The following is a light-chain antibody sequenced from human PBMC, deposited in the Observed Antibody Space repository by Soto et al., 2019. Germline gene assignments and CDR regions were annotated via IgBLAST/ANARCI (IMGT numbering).Light chain of an antibody. Sequence: EILMTQSPSTLSVSPGERATLSCRASQSLSFNLAWYQQKPGQAPRLLIYAASTRATGIPARFSGSGSGTEFTLTISSLQSEDFEVYYCQQYYRWPQTFGQGTKVDNK. V-gene: IGKV3-15*01. CDR3: QQYYRWPQT. J-gene: IGKJ1*01. CDR1: QSLSFN. CDR2: AAS.